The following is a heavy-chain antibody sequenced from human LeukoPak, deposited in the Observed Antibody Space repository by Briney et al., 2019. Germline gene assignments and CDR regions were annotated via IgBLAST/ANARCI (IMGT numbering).Heavy chain of an antibody. CDR1: GGSFSGYY. CDR3: ATVQSYYDYVWGSYRPTYNWYDP. Sequence: SETLSLTCAVYGGSFSGYYWGWIRQPPGKGLEWIGSIYYSGSTYYNPSLKSRVTISADTSKNQFSLKLSSVTAADTAVYYCATVQSYYDYVWGSYRPTYNWYDPWGQGTLVTVSS. V-gene: IGHV4-34*01. J-gene: IGHJ5*02. D-gene: IGHD3-16*02. CDR2: IYYSGST.